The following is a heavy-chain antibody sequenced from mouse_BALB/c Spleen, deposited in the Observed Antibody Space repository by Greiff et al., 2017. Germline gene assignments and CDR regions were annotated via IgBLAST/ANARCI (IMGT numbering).Heavy chain of an antibody. J-gene: IGHJ3*01. CDR2: ISDGGSYT. D-gene: IGHD2-1*01. CDR1: GFTFSDYY. Sequence: EVKLQESGGGLVKPGGSLKLSCAASGFTFSDYYMYWVRQTPEKRLEWVATISDGGSYTYYPDSVKGRFTISRDNAKNNLYLQMSSLKSEDTAMYYCARVVTYWGQGTLVTVSA. V-gene: IGHV5-4*02. CDR3: ARVVTY.